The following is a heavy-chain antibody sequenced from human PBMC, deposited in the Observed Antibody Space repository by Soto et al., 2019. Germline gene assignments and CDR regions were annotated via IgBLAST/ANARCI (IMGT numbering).Heavy chain of an antibody. J-gene: IGHJ4*02. V-gene: IGHV2-5*02. Sequence: HITLKESGPTLVKPTQTLTLTCTFSGFSLSTSGVGVGWIRQPPGKTLEWLALIYWDDDKRYSPSLKSRLTITKDTTKNQVVLTMTTMDPVDTATYYCAHATYYDSWGTDYFDYWGQGTLVTVSS. D-gene: IGHD3-22*01. CDR3: AHATYYDSWGTDYFDY. CDR1: GFSLSTSGVG. CDR2: IYWDDDK.